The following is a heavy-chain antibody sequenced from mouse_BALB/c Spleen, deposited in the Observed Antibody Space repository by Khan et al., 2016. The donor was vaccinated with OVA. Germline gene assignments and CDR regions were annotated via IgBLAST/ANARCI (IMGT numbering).Heavy chain of an antibody. J-gene: IGHJ3*01. Sequence: VQLQQSGTVLARPGASVKMSCKASGYTFTSYRMHWVKQRPGQGLEWIGDIYPGNTDTNYNQKFKGQAKLTAVTSTSPAYMELSSRTNEDSAVYDCTRRNWDVAWFAYWGQGTLVTVSA. V-gene: IGHV1-5*01. CDR3: TRRNWDVAWFAY. CDR2: IYPGNTDT. D-gene: IGHD4-1*01. CDR1: GYTFTSYR.